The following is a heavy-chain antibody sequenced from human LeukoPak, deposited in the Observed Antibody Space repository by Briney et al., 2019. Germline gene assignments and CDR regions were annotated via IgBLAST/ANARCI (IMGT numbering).Heavy chain of an antibody. CDR3: ARGRSVTLLRGVAMSDGFDI. V-gene: IGHV3-21*01. CDR1: GFTFSNYG. J-gene: IGHJ3*02. Sequence: GGSLRLSCTASGFTFSNYGMNWVRQAPGKGLEWVSFTDTSGNYIYYGDSVKGRFTISRDNAKNLVFLQMNGLRAEDTAVYYCARGRSVTLLRGVAMSDGFDIWGQGAMVAVSS. CDR2: TDTSGNYI. D-gene: IGHD3-10*01.